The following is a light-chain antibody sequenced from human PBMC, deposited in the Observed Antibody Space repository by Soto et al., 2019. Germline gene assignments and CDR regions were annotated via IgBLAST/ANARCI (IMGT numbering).Light chain of an antibody. CDR2: EAS. V-gene: IGLV2-8*01. J-gene: IGLJ1*01. CDR1: SSDIGVYNY. Sequence: QSALTQPPSASGSPGQSVTISCTGTSSDIGVYNYVSWYQQHPGKAPKLMIYEASKRPSGVPDRFSGSKSGNTASLTVSGLQAEDEADYYCSSYAGSNNLYVFGTGTKVTVL. CDR3: SSYAGSNNLYV.